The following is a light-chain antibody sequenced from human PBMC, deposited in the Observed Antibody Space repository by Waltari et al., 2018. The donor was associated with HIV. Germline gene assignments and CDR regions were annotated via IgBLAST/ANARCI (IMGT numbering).Light chain of an antibody. J-gene: IGLJ3*02. CDR3: CSCATPNTRV. V-gene: IGLV2-23*01. Sequence: QSALTQPASVSGSPGQSISISCTGTSSDVGSCKFVSWYQQHPGKAPKLLIYEGTKRPSGVSNRFSASKSGNTASLTISGLQVEDEADYYCCSCATPNTRVFGGGTKLTVL. CDR2: EGT. CDR1: SSDVGSCKF.